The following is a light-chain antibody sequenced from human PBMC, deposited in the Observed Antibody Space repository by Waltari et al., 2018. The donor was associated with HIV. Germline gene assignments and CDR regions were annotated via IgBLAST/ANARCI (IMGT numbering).Light chain of an antibody. Sequence: QSVLTQPPSVSGAPGQRVTISCTGSSSNIGAGYDVHWYQQLPGTAPKLLILGHSNRPSGVPDRFSGSKSGTSASLAITGLQAEDEADYYCQSYDSSLSGYVFGTGTKVTVL. V-gene: IGLV1-40*01. CDR1: SSNIGAGYD. J-gene: IGLJ1*01. CDR3: QSYDSSLSGYV. CDR2: GHS.